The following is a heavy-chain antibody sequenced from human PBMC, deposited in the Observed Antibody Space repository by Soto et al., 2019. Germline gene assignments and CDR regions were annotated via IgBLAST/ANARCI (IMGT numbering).Heavy chain of an antibody. CDR3: ARGPEIRSVSKQYYYGMDV. CDR1: GFSFSSYG. J-gene: IGHJ6*02. CDR2: IWYDGSNK. V-gene: IGHV3-33*01. D-gene: IGHD4-17*01. Sequence: XGSLRLSFAASGFSFSSYGVHGVRQAPGKGLEWVAVIWYDGSNKYYADSVKGRFTISRDNSKNTLYLQMNSLRAEDTAVYYCARGPEIRSVSKQYYYGMDVWAQGTTVTVSS.